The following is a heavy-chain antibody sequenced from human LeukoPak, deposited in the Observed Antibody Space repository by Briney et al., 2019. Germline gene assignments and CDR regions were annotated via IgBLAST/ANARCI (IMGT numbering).Heavy chain of an antibody. J-gene: IGHJ4*02. CDR3: ARIDTVTHGPDS. V-gene: IGHV1-2*02. CDR2: INPNSGGT. D-gene: IGHD4-17*01. CDR1: GYTFTGYY. Sequence: GASVKVSCKASGYTFTGYYMHWVRQAPGQGLEWMGWINPNSGGTNYAQKFQGRVTMTRDTSISTAYMELSRLRSDDTAVYFCARIDTVTHGPDSWGQGTRVTVSS.